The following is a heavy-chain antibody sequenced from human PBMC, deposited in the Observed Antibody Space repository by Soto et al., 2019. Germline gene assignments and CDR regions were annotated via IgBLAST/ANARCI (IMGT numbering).Heavy chain of an antibody. Sequence: GGSLRLSCAASGFTFSSYAMHWVRQAPGKGLEWVAVISYDGSNKYYADSVNGRFTISRDNSKNTLYLQMNSLRAEDTAVYYCARDLSGLAAAGAPLGTGSLGFYYYYGMDVWGQGTTVTVSS. D-gene: IGHD6-13*01. CDR3: ARDLSGLAAAGAPLGTGSLGFYYYYGMDV. V-gene: IGHV3-30-3*01. J-gene: IGHJ6*02. CDR1: GFTFSSYA. CDR2: ISYDGSNK.